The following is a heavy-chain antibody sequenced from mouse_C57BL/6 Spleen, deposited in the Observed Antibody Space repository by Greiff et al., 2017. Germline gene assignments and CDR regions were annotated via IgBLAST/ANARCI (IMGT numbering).Heavy chain of an antibody. CDR1: GFNIKDDY. Sequence: VQLQQSGAELVRPGASVKLSCTASGFNIKDDYMHWVKQRPEQGLEWIGWIDPENGDTEYASQFQGKATITADTSSNTASLQLSSLTSEDTAVYYCTTELRKCAYWGQGTLVTVSA. D-gene: IGHD1-1*01. CDR3: TTELRKCAY. V-gene: IGHV14-4*01. CDR2: IDPENGDT. J-gene: IGHJ3*01.